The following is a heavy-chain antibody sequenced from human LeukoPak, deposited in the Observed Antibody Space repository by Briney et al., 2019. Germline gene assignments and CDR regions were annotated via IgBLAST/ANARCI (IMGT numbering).Heavy chain of an antibody. D-gene: IGHD5-18*01. Sequence: SGPTLVNPTETLTLTCTVSGFSLSNARMGVSWIRQPPGKALEWLAHIFSNDEKSYSTSLKSRLTISKDTSKSQVVLTMTNMDPVDTATYYCARIRGYSYGYGLIWDYWGQGTLVTVSS. CDR2: IFSNDEK. V-gene: IGHV2-26*01. J-gene: IGHJ4*02. CDR1: GFSLSNARMG. CDR3: ARIRGYSYGYGLIWDY.